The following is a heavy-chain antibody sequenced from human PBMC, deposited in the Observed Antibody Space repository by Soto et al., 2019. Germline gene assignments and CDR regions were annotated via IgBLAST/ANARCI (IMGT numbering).Heavy chain of an antibody. D-gene: IGHD2-15*01. Sequence: ASVKVSCKASGYTFTSYDINWVRQATGQWLEWMGWMNPNSGNTGYAQKFQGRVTMTRNTSISTAYMELSSLRSEDTAVYYCARGGYCSGGSCYYYFDYWGQGTLVTVSS. CDR1: GYTFTSYD. J-gene: IGHJ4*02. CDR3: ARGGYCSGGSCYYYFDY. CDR2: MNPNSGNT. V-gene: IGHV1-8*01.